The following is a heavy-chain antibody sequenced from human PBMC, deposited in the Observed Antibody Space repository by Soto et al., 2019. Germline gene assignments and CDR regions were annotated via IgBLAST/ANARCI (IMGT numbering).Heavy chain of an antibody. V-gene: IGHV4-59*12. Sequence: PSETLSLTCTVSGGSISSYYWSWVRQPPGKGLEWIGYMYYSGSTNYNPSLKSRVTMSVDTSKNQFSLRLGSVTAADTAVYYCAREPIVEGPPGYNWFDPWGQGILVTVSS. CDR3: AREPIVEGPPGYNWFDP. CDR1: GGSISSYY. CDR2: MYYSGST. D-gene: IGHD3-22*01. J-gene: IGHJ5*02.